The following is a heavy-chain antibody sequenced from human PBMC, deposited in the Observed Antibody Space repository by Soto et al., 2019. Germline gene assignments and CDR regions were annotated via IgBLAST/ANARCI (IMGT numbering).Heavy chain of an antibody. J-gene: IGHJ6*02. Sequence: GESLKISCKGSGYSFTSYWIGWVRQMPGKGLEWMGIIYPGDSDTRYSPSFQGQVTISADKSISTAYLQWSSLKASDTAMYYCARQKRADYDILTGYWGPSYSYYGMDVWGQGNTVTVSS. CDR1: GYSFTSYW. V-gene: IGHV5-51*01. D-gene: IGHD3-9*01. CDR2: IYPGDSDT. CDR3: ARQKRADYDILTGYWGPSYSYYGMDV.